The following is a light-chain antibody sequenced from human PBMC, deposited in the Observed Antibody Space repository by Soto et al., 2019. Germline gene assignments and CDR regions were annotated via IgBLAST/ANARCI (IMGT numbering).Light chain of an antibody. CDR3: MQAREAPWP. CDR2: LAS. CDR1: QSLLHTNRYYY. V-gene: IGKV2-28*01. J-gene: IGKJ1*01. Sequence: DIVMTQSPLSLPVTPGEPASISCRSSQSLLHTNRYYYLDWYLQKPGQSPQLLIYLASIRASGVPDRFSGSGSGTDFTLKISRVEAEDVGTYYVMQAREAPWPFGQGNKVEIK.